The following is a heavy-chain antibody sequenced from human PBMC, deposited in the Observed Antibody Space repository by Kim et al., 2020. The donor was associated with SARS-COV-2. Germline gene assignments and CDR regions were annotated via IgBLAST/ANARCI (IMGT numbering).Heavy chain of an antibody. J-gene: IGHJ5*02. V-gene: IGHV3-48*02. D-gene: IGHD6-13*01. CDR3: VRDGMATGNLDR. Sequence: ILYADSVRGRFTISRDNAENSLYLQTNSLRDEDTALYYCVRDGMATGNLDRWGQGTLVTVSS. CDR2: I.